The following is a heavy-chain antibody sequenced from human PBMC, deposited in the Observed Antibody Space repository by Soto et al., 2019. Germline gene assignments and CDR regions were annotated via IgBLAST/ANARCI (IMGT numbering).Heavy chain of an antibody. V-gene: IGHV3-33*01. D-gene: IGHD2-21*02. Sequence: GGSLRLSCAASGFTFSSYGMHWVRQAPGKGLEWVAVIWYDGSNKYYADSVKGRFTISRDNSKNTLYLQMNSLRAEDTAVYYCARDSQEAYCGGDCYSDFDYWGQGTLVTVSS. CDR2: IWYDGSNK. J-gene: IGHJ4*02. CDR3: ARDSQEAYCGGDCYSDFDY. CDR1: GFTFSSYG.